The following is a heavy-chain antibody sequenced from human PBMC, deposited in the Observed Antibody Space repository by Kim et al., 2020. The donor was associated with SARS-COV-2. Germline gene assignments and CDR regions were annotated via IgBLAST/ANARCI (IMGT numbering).Heavy chain of an antibody. J-gene: IGHJ3*02. CDR2: YI. V-gene: IGHV3-21*01. CDR3: ARGLGDAFDI. Sequence: YIYYADSVKGQFTISRDNAKNSLYLQRNSLRAEDTAVYYCARGLGDAFDIWGQGTMVTVSS. D-gene: IGHD7-27*01.